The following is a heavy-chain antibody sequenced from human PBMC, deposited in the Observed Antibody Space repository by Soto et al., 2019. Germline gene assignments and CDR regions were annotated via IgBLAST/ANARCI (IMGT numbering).Heavy chain of an antibody. D-gene: IGHD2-2*01. J-gene: IGHJ5*02. CDR3: AREARVVPTKIKANWFDP. CDR2: IYYSGST. Sequence: PSETLSLTCTVSGGSISSYYWSWIRQPPGKGLEWIGYIYYSGSTNYNPSLKSRVTISVDTSKNQFSLKLSSVTAADTAVYYCAREARVVPTKIKANWFDPWGQGTLVTVSS. CDR1: GGSISSYY. V-gene: IGHV4-59*01.